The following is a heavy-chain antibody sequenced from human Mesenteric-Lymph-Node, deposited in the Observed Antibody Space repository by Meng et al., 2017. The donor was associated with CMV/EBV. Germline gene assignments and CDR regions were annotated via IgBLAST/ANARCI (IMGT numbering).Heavy chain of an antibody. Sequence: QVQLAPWGEGLVKPAETLSLTCAVYGGSFSGYYWSWIRQPPGKGLEWIGEINHSGSTNYNPSLKSRVTISVDTSKNQFSLKLSSVTAADTAVYYCARHQRWLKSEGGFNYWGQGTLVTVSS. D-gene: IGHD4-23*01. CDR1: GGSFSGYY. CDR2: INHSGST. J-gene: IGHJ4*02. V-gene: IGHV4-34*01. CDR3: ARHQRWLKSEGGFNY.